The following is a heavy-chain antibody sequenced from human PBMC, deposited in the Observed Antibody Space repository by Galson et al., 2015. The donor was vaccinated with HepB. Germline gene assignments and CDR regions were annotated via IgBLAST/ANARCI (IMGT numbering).Heavy chain of an antibody. CDR3: ARDDGKQGTLGDY. D-gene: IGHD1-14*01. J-gene: IGHJ4*02. Sequence: SVKVSCKASGGTFSSYTISWVRQAPGQGLEWMGRIIPILGIANYAQKFQGRVTITADKSTSTAYMELSSLRSEDTAVYYCARDDGKQGTLGDYWGQGTLVTVSS. CDR2: IIPILGIA. CDR1: GGTFSSYT. V-gene: IGHV1-69*04.